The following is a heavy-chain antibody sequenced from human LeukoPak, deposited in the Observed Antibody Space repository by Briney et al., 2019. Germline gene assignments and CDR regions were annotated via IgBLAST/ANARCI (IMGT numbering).Heavy chain of an antibody. V-gene: IGHV1-18*01. CDR3: ARGARYNWNDGVWFWFDP. Sequence: ASVKVSCKASGYTFTSYGISWVRQAPGQGLEWMGWISAYNGNTNYAQKLQGRVTMTTDASTSTAYMELRSLRSDDTAVYYCARGARYNWNDGVWFWFDPWGQGTLVTVSS. CDR2: ISAYNGNT. D-gene: IGHD1-1*01. CDR1: GYTFTSYG. J-gene: IGHJ5*02.